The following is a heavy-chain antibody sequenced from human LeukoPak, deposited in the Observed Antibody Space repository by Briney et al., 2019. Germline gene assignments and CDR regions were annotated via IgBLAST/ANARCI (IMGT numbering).Heavy chain of an antibody. J-gene: IGHJ4*02. V-gene: IGHV4-59*01. CDR3: ARGVYIAAAQYGY. Sequence: PSETLSLTCTVSGGSMSSYYWRWIRQPAGRGGEGIGYIYYRGTTNYNTCLKRGVTILVDTSKNQFSLKLTPVTAADTAVYYCARGVYIAAAQYGYWGQGTLVTVSS. CDR1: GGSMSSYY. CDR2: IYYRGTT. D-gene: IGHD6-13*01.